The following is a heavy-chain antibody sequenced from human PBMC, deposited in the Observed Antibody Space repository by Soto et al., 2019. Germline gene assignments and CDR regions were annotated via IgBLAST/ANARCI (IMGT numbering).Heavy chain of an antibody. J-gene: IGHJ3*02. Sequence: SETLSLTCTVSGGSINSGDYYWTWIRQPPGKDLEWIGFIFYTGSPYYNPSLKSRIAISVDTSENQFSLNLTSVTAADTAVYFCAGEPKGGPAAGAIEIWGQGTMVTVSS. CDR3: AGEPKGGPAAGAIEI. V-gene: IGHV4-30-4*01. CDR2: IFYTGSP. CDR1: GGSINSGDYY. D-gene: IGHD6-25*01.